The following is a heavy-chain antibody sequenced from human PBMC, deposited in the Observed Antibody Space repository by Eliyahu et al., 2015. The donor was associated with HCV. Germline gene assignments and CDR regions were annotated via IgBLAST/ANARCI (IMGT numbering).Heavy chain of an antibody. Sequence: QVQLQESGPGLAQPSETLSXTCTVXGXSISXXYWXWIRQPPGKGLEWIGFIYYSGSTNYNPSLKSRVTMSEDTSKNQFSLKLSSVTAADTAMYYCASGGGGTAVAGTGGWFDPWGQGTLVTVSS. CDR3: ASGGGGTAVAGTGGWFDP. D-gene: IGHD6-19*01. CDR2: IYYSGST. V-gene: IGHV4-59*13. J-gene: IGHJ5*02. CDR1: GXSISXXY.